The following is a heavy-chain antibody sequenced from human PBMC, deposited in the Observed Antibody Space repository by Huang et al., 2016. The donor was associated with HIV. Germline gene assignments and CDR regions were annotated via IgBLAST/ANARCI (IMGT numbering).Heavy chain of an antibody. J-gene: IGHJ4*02. Sequence: QDQLQQWGAGLLKPSETLSITCAVYGGSFSDFYWSWIRQTPGEGLEWIGGISNSGEVNYNPSLRGRFIISVEAAKRQFSLTVKSVTADDSSMYYCARTRPGWLGGDFDLWGQGTLVTVSS. CDR2: ISNSGEV. V-gene: IGHV4-34*02. CDR1: GGSFSDFY. CDR3: ARTRPGWLGGDFDL. D-gene: IGHD6-19*01.